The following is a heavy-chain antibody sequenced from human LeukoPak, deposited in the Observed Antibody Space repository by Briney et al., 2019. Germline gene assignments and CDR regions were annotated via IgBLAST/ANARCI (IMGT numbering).Heavy chain of an antibody. Sequence: GGSLRLSCAASGFTFSSDSMNWVRQAPGKGLEWVSSISSSSSYIYYADSVKGRFTISRDNAKRSVYLQMNSLGVEDTAVYYCARDIHSVAFDIWGQGTMVTVSS. J-gene: IGHJ3*02. CDR3: ARDIHSVAFDI. V-gene: IGHV3-21*01. CDR2: ISSSSSYI. CDR1: GFTFSSDS.